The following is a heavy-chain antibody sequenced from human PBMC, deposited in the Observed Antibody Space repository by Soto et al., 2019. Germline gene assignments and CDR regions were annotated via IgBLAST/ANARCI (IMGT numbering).Heavy chain of an antibody. V-gene: IGHV1-18*01. Sequence: ASVKVSCKASGYAVTTYGISWLRQAPGQGLEWLGWINTHNGNTNYAQNLQGRVIMTADTSTNTAYMELRSLRSDDTAIYYCTREGSAPYSSSGMDAWGQGTTVTVSS. J-gene: IGHJ6*02. D-gene: IGHD6-19*01. CDR1: GYAVTTYG. CDR3: TREGSAPYSSSGMDA. CDR2: INTHNGNT.